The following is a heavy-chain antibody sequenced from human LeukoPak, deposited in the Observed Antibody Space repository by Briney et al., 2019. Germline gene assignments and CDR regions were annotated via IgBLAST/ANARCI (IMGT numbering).Heavy chain of an antibody. V-gene: IGHV3-7*01. D-gene: IGHD3-22*01. CDR1: EFSFSTYW. CDR2: IKPDGSEK. Sequence: GGSLRLSCAASEFSFSTYWMSWVRQPPGKGLEWVAHIKPDGSEKYYVDSVKGRFTISRDNAKNSLYLQMNSLRAEDTAVYYCARERRYYYESSAYRIDYWGQGTLVTVSS. CDR3: ARERRYYYESSAYRIDY. J-gene: IGHJ4*02.